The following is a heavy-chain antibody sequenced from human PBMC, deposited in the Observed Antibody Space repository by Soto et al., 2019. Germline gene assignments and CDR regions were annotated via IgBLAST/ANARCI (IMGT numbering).Heavy chain of an antibody. D-gene: IGHD1-26*01. J-gene: IGHJ4*02. Sequence: GESLKISCKGSGYSFTSYWIGWVRQMPGKGLEWMGIIYPGNSDTRYSPSFQGQVTISADTSISTAYLQMNNLKPDDTAIYYCTRGPRADSSGTGAHWGQGTPVTVSS. V-gene: IGHV5-51*01. CDR3: TRGPRADSSGTGAH. CDR1: GYSFTSYW. CDR2: IYPGNSDT.